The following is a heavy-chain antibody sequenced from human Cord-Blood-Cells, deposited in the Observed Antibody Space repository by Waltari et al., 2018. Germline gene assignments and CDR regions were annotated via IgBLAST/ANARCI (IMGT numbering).Heavy chain of an antibody. CDR3: ARECGGDCYYYYYYGMDV. CDR1: GGTFSSYA. D-gene: IGHD2-21*02. J-gene: IGHJ6*02. Sequence: QVQLVQSGAEVKKPGSSVKVSCKASGGTFSSYAISWVRQAPGPGLEWMGGNIPIFGTANYAQKFQGRVTITADESTSTAYMELSSLRSEDTAVYYCARECGGDCYYYYYYGMDVWGQGTTVTVSS. CDR2: NIPIFGTA. V-gene: IGHV1-69*01.